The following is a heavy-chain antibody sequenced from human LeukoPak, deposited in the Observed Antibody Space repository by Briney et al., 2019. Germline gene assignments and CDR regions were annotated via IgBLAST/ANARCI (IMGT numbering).Heavy chain of an antibody. CDR3: AREGGLSGSYPFDY. CDR1: GVSISTGSYY. Sequence: PSETLSLTCTVSGVSISTGSYYWGWIRQPPGKGLEWIGRLYSIGSTNYNPSLKSRVTMSVDTSENQFSLRLISVTAADTAVYYCAREGGLSGSYPFDYWGQGILVTVSS. J-gene: IGHJ4*02. CDR2: LYSIGST. V-gene: IGHV4-39*07. D-gene: IGHD1-26*01.